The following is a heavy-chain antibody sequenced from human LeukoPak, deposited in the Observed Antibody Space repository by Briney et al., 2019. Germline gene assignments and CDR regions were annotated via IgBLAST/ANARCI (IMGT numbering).Heavy chain of an antibody. J-gene: IGHJ4*02. CDR1: GLTFSSYG. V-gene: IGHV3-33*01. CDR3: ARDKDYYDSSGYYDY. Sequence: PGGSLRLSCAASGLTFSSYGMHWVRQAPGKGLEWVAVIWYDGSNKYYADSVKGRFTISRDNSKNTLYLQMNSLRAEDTAVYYCARDKDYYDSSGYYDYWGQGTLVTVSS. D-gene: IGHD3-22*01. CDR2: IWYDGSNK.